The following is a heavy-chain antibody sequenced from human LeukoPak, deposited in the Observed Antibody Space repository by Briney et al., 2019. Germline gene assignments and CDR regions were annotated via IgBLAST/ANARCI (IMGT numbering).Heavy chain of an antibody. CDR3: ARAWYYYDSSGYFDY. D-gene: IGHD3-22*01. CDR2: IYHSGST. V-gene: IGHV4-30-2*01. CDR1: GGSISSGGYS. Sequence: PSETLSLTCAVSGGSISSGGYSWSWIRQPPGKGLEWIGYIYHSGSTYYNPSLKSRVTISVDRSKNQFSLKLSSVTAADTAVYYCARAWYYYDSSGYFDYWGQGTLVTVSS. J-gene: IGHJ4*02.